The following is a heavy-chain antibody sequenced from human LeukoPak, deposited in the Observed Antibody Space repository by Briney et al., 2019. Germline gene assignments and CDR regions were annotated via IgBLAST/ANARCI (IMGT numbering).Heavy chain of an antibody. J-gene: IGHJ4*02. V-gene: IGHV3-7*01. D-gene: IGHD3/OR15-3a*01. CDR2: INQDGSGK. CDR3: ARDPGLGFLDVPDY. CDR1: GFTFSRHW. Sequence: PGGSLRLSCATSGFTFSRHWMSWVRQAPGKGLEWVANINQDGSGKYYVDSVKGRFTISRDNAKNSLYLQMNSLRAEDTAVYYCARDPGLGFLDVPDYWGQGTLVTVSS.